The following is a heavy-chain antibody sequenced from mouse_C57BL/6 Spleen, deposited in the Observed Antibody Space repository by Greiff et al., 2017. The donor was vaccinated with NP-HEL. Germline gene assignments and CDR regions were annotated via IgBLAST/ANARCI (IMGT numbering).Heavy chain of an antibody. CDR3: ARWSYDGYRAYAMDY. Sequence: QVQLKESGAELAKPGASVKLSCKASGYTFTSYWMHWVKQRPGQGLEWIGYINPSSGYTKYNQKFKDKATLPADKSSSTAYMQLSSLTYEDSAVYYCARWSYDGYRAYAMDYWGQGTSVTVSS. D-gene: IGHD2-3*01. J-gene: IGHJ4*01. CDR2: INPSSGYT. CDR1: GYTFTSYW. V-gene: IGHV1-7*01.